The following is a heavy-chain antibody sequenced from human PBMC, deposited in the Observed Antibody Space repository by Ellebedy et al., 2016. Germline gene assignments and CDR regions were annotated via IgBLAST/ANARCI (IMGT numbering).Heavy chain of an antibody. CDR1: GGSISSYY. CDR3: ATDCSSTSCPRNDAFDI. J-gene: IGHJ3*02. CDR2: IYTSGST. V-gene: IGHV4-4*07. D-gene: IGHD2-2*01. Sequence: SETLSLXXTVSGGSISSYYWSWIRQPAGKGLEWIGRIYTSGSTNYNPSLKSRVTMSVDTSKNQFSLKLSSVTAADTAVYYCATDCSSTSCPRNDAFDIWGQGTMVTVSS.